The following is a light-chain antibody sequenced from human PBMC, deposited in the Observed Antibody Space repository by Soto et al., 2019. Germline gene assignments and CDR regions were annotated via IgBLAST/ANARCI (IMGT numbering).Light chain of an antibody. J-gene: IGLJ1*01. CDR1: SSNIGAGFD. CDR2: GNT. V-gene: IGLV1-40*01. CDR3: QSYDSSLSGYV. Sequence: QPVVTQSPSVSGAPGQRVTISCTGRSSNIGAGFDVHWYQQLPGTAPKLLIYGNTNRPSGVPDRFSGSKSGTSASLAITGLQAEDEADYYCQSYDSSLSGYVFGTGTKVTVL.